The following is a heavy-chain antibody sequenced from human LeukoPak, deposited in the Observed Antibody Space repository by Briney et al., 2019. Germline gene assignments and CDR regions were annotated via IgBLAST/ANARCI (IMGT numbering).Heavy chain of an antibody. Sequence: GASVNVSCKASGYTFTGYYMHWVRQAPGQGLEWMGWINPDSGGTNYAQKFQGRVTMTRDTSISTAYMELSRLRSDDTAVYYCARGRYNWNDGAFDIWGQGTMVTVSS. CDR3: ARGRYNWNDGAFDI. V-gene: IGHV1-2*02. D-gene: IGHD1-1*01. CDR2: INPDSGGT. J-gene: IGHJ3*02. CDR1: GYTFTGYY.